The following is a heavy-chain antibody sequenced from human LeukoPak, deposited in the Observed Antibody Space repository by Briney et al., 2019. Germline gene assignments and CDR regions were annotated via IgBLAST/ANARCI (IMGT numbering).Heavy chain of an antibody. J-gene: IGHJ5*02. V-gene: IGHV4-34*01. CDR1: GGSISSYY. CDR3: ARRAIFGVVIISYNWFDP. Sequence: SETLSLTCTVSGGSISSYYWSWIRQPPGKGLEWIGEINHSGSTNYNPSLKSRVTISVDTSKNQFSLKLSSVTAADTAVYYCARRAIFGVVIISYNWFDPWGQGTLVTVSS. D-gene: IGHD3-3*01. CDR2: INHSGST.